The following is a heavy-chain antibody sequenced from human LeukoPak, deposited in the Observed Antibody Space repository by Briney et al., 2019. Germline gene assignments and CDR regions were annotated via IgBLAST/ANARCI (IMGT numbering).Heavy chain of an antibody. J-gene: IGHJ4*02. CDR2: IGMVRNDM. CDR1: GFTFSSYS. CDR3: ARSIGAAYFDN. Sequence: GGSLRLSCAGSGFTFSSYSMNWGRQAPGKGLEGVSFIGMVRNDMYYACTVKGRFTISRDNAKNSLYLEMNSLRAEDTAVYYCARSIGAAYFDNWGEGTLVTVSS. V-gene: IGHV3-21*01. D-gene: IGHD6-13*01.